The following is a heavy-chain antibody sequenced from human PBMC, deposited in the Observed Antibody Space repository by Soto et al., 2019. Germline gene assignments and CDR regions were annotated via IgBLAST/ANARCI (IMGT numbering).Heavy chain of an antibody. Sequence: GASVKVSCKASGYTFTSYAMHWVRQAPGQRLEWMGWINAGNGNTKYSQKFQGRVTITRDTSASTAYMELSSLRSEDTAVYYCARVTWGYGDYPGDYWGQGTLVTVSS. J-gene: IGHJ4*02. V-gene: IGHV1-3*01. CDR3: ARVTWGYGDYPGDY. D-gene: IGHD4-17*01. CDR1: GYTFTSYA. CDR2: INAGNGNT.